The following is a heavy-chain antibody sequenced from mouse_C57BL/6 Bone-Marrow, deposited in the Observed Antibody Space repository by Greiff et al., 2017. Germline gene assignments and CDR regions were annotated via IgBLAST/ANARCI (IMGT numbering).Heavy chain of an antibody. Sequence: VQLQQPGAELVKPGASVTMSCKASGYTFTSYWITWVKQRPGQGLEWIGDIYPGSGSTNYNEKFKSKATLTGDTSSSTAYMQLSSLTSEYSAVYYCARYLITTVVHWYFDVWGTGTTVTVSS. CDR2: IYPGSGST. V-gene: IGHV1-55*01. CDR3: ARYLITTVVHWYFDV. J-gene: IGHJ1*03. D-gene: IGHD1-1*01. CDR1: GYTFTSYW.